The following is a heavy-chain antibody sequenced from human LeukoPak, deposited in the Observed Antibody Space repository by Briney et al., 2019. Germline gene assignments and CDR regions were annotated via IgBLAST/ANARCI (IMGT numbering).Heavy chain of an antibody. V-gene: IGHV4-34*01. D-gene: IGHD4-17*01. CDR1: GGSFSGYY. CDR3: ATTVTPFYFDY. Sequence: SETLSLTCAVYGGSFSGYYWSWIRQPPGKGLEWIGEINHSGSTNYNPSLKSRVTISVDTSKNQFSPKLSSVTAADTAVYYCATTVTPFYFDYWGQGTLVTVSS. J-gene: IGHJ4*02. CDR2: INHSGST.